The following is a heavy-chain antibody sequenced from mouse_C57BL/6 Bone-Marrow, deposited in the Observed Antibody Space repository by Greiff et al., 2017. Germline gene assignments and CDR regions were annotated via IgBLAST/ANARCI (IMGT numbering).Heavy chain of an antibody. J-gene: IGHJ3*01. CDR3: ARQGVLITAVAY. CDR1: GFTFSSYT. D-gene: IGHD1-2*01. Sequence: EVKLVESGGGLVKPGGSLKLSCAASGFTFSSYTMSWVRQTPEKRLEWVATISGGGGNTYYPDSVKGRFTISRDNAKNTLYLQMSSLRSEDTALYYCARQGVLITAVAYWGQGTLVTVSA. V-gene: IGHV5-9*01. CDR2: ISGGGGNT.